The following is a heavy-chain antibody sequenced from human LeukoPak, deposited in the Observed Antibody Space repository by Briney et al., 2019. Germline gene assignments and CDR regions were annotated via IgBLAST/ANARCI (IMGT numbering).Heavy chain of an antibody. V-gene: IGHV4-39*01. Sequence: PSETLSLTCTVSGGSISSSSYYWGWIRQPPGKGLEWIGSIYYSGDTYYNPSLKSRRVTISVDTSKNQFSLKLSSVTAADTAVYYCARGLGSYCSSTSCAPFDYWGQGTLVTVSS. J-gene: IGHJ4*02. CDR1: GGSISSSSYY. CDR2: IYYSGDT. D-gene: IGHD2-2*01. CDR3: ARGLGSYCSSTSCAPFDY.